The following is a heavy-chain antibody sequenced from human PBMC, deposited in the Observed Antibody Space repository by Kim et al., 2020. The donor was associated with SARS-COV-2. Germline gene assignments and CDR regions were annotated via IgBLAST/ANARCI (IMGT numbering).Heavy chain of an antibody. D-gene: IGHD3-10*01. CDR1: GFTFSSYE. V-gene: IGHV3-48*03. J-gene: IGHJ5*02. Sequence: GGSLRLSCAASGFTFSSYEMNWVRQAPGKGLEWVSYISSSGSTIYYADSVKGRFTISRDNAKNSLYLQMNSLRAEDTAVYYCASLYGSGSYYNAGSWGFDPWGQGTLVTVSS. CDR2: ISSSGSTI. CDR3: ASLYGSGSYYNAGSWGFDP.